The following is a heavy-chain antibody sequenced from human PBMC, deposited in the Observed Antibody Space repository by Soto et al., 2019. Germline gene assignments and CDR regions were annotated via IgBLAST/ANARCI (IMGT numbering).Heavy chain of an antibody. V-gene: IGHV1-69*13. CDR1: GGIFSTYA. CDR3: ARDRDDYGSGNYYNRIDF. J-gene: IGHJ4*02. Sequence: GASVKVSCEASGGIFSTYAISWLRQAHGQGLEWMGGIIPLFGTPNYAQRFQGRVTITADESTSTAYMELSRLRSEDTAVYYCARDRDDYGSGNYYNRIDFWGQGTLVTVSS. CDR2: IIPLFGTP. D-gene: IGHD3-10*01.